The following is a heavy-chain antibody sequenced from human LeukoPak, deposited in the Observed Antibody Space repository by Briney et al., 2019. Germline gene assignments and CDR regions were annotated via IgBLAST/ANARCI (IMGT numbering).Heavy chain of an antibody. CDR1: GFTFSSYA. V-gene: IGHV3-30*04. CDR2: ISYDGSNK. J-gene: IGHJ4*02. CDR3: ARDPSWKSSGSYYYDY. D-gene: IGHD1-26*01. Sequence: GSLRLSCAASGFTFSSYAMHWVRQAPGKGLEWVAVISYDGSNKYYADSVKGRFTISRDNSKNTLYLQRNSLRAEDTAVYYCARDPSWKSSGSYYYDYWGQGTLVTVSS.